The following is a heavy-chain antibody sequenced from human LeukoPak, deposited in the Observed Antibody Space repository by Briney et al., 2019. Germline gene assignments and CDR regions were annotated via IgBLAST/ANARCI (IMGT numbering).Heavy chain of an antibody. Sequence: SETLSLTCTVSGGSISSYYWSWIRQPPGKGLEWIGYIYYSGSTNYNPSLKSRVTISVDTSKNQFSLKLSSVTAADTAVYYCALADPYYYGMDVWGQGTTVTVSS. V-gene: IGHV4-59*01. J-gene: IGHJ6*02. D-gene: IGHD6-13*01. CDR1: GGSISSYY. CDR3: ALADPYYYGMDV. CDR2: IYYSGST.